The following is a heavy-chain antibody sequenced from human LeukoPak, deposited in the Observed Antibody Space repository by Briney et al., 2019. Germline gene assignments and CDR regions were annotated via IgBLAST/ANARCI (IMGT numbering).Heavy chain of an antibody. V-gene: IGHV1-69*01. D-gene: IGHD3-3*01. CDR1: GGTFSSYA. CDR3: ARGLHYDFWSGTRPHYYYYYGMDV. Sequence: GSSVKVSCKASGGTFSSYAFSWVRQAPGQGLEWMGGIIPIFGTANYAQKFQGRVTITADESTSTAYMELSSLRSEDTAVYYCARGLHYDFWSGTRPHYYYYYGMDVWGQGTTVTVSS. J-gene: IGHJ6*02. CDR2: IIPIFGTA.